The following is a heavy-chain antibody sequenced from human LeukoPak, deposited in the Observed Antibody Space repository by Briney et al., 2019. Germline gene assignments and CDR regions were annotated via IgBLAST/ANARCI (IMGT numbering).Heavy chain of an antibody. Sequence: GGSLRLSCAASGFTFSSYGMHWVRQAPGKGLEWVAVISYDGSNKYYADSVKGRFTISRDNSKNTLYLQMNSLRAEDTAVYYCARDNLLGIAAAGTLGYWGQGTLVTVSS. CDR1: GFTFSSYG. CDR2: ISYDGSNK. D-gene: IGHD6-13*01. V-gene: IGHV3-30*03. CDR3: ARDNLLGIAAAGTLGY. J-gene: IGHJ4*02.